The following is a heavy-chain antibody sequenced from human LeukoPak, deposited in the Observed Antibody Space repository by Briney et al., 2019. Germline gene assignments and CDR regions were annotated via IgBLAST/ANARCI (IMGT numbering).Heavy chain of an antibody. CDR2: ISGSGGST. D-gene: IGHD3-22*01. CDR3: ARDFGSGYSDY. J-gene: IGHJ4*02. Sequence: PGGSLRLSCAASGFTFSSYAMSWVRQAPGKGLEWVSTISGSGGSTYNADPVKGRFTISRDNSKNTLYLQMNSLRAEDTAVYYCARDFGSGYSDYWGQGTLVTVSS. CDR1: GFTFSSYA. V-gene: IGHV3-23*01.